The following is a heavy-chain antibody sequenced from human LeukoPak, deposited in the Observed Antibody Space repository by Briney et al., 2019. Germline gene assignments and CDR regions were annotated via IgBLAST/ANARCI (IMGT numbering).Heavy chain of an antibody. J-gene: IGHJ4*02. CDR2: ISSSSSYI. Sequence: GGSLRLSCAASGFTFSNYSMNWVRQAPGKGLEWVSSISSSSSYIYYADSVKGRFTISRDNAKNSLYLQMNSLRAEDTAVYYCARDPIVGELDYWGQGTLVTVSS. CDR3: ARDPIVGELDY. CDR1: GFTFSNYS. D-gene: IGHD1-26*01. V-gene: IGHV3-21*01.